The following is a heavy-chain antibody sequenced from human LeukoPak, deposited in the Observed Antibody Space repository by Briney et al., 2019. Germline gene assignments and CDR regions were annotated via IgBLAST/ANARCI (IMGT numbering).Heavy chain of an antibody. CDR2: IDTSSAYT. D-gene: IGHD2-2*01. CDR3: ASRYCSSTSCSAFDF. J-gene: IGHJ3*01. V-gene: IGHV3-21*01. Sequence: PGRSLRLSCAASGFTFSSYGMHWVRQAPGKGLEWVSSIDTSSAYTYYADSVKGRFTISRDNAKNSLYLQMNSLRAEDTAVYYCASRYCSSTSCSAFDFWGQGTMVTVSS. CDR1: GFTFSSYG.